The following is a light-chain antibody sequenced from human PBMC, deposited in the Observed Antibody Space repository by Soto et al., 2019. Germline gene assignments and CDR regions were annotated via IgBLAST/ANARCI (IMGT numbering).Light chain of an antibody. Sequence: QSVLTQPASVSGSPGQSITISCTGTSSNVGSYKLVSWYQQHPGKAPKLMIFEVNKRPSGVSNRFSGSKSGNTASPTISGLKVEDEADYYCCSSGGSPTYVFGTGTKLTVL. CDR2: EVN. V-gene: IGLV2-23*02. CDR3: CSSGGSPTYV. CDR1: SSNVGSYKL. J-gene: IGLJ1*01.